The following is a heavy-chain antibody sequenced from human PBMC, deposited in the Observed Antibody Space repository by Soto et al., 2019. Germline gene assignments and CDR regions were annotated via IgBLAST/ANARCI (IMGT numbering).Heavy chain of an antibody. V-gene: IGHV1-46*01. Sequence: QVQLVQSGAEVKKPGASVKVSCKASGYTFTSYFMHWVRQAPGQGLEWIGIINPSGGSTNYAQKFQVRVTMTRDTSTSTVYMELSSLRSDDTAVYSCARDNGVVQFDYWGQGTLVTVSS. CDR3: ARDNGVVQFDY. CDR2: INPSGGST. CDR1: GYTFTSYF. D-gene: IGHD1-1*01. J-gene: IGHJ4*02.